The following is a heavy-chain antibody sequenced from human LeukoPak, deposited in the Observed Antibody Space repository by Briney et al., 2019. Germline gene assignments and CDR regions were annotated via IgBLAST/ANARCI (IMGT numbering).Heavy chain of an antibody. Sequence: WDTLSLTCTVSGGSISSTSHYWGWIRQPPGKGLEWIGNIYYSGSAHNNPSLKSRVTISVDTSKNQLSLKLSSVTAADTAVYYCARTINYFGSSGYYYWGQGTLVTVSS. V-gene: IGHV4-39*01. CDR1: GGSISSTSHY. CDR2: IYYSGSA. D-gene: IGHD3-22*01. CDR3: ARTINYFGSSGYYY. J-gene: IGHJ4*02.